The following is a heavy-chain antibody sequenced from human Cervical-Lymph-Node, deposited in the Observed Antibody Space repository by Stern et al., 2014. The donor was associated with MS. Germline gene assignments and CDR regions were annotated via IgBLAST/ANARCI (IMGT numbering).Heavy chain of an antibody. CDR2: ISWNRGSI. CDR3: AKGDQYSSSWYVDR. V-gene: IGHV3-9*01. D-gene: IGHD6-13*01. CDR1: GFTFDDYA. Sequence: EVQLVESGGGLVQPGRSLRLSCAASGFTFDDYAMPWVRQAPGQGLEWVSGISWNRGSIGYADSVKGRFTISRDNAKNSLYLQMNSLRAEDTALYYCAKGDQYSSSWYVDRWGQGTLVTVSS. J-gene: IGHJ4*02.